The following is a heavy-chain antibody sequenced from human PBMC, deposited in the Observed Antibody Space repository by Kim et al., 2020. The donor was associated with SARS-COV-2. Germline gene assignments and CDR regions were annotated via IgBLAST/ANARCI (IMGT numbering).Heavy chain of an antibody. Sequence: ASVKVSCKASGYTFTTYTINWVRQAPGQGLEWMGLINTNTGNPTYVQGFTGRFVFSLDTSVSTAYLQISSLKAEDTAVYYCARTATHDYWGQGTLVTVSS. V-gene: IGHV7-4-1*02. J-gene: IGHJ4*02. CDR2: INTNTGNP. CDR1: GYTFTTYT. CDR3: ARTATHDY.